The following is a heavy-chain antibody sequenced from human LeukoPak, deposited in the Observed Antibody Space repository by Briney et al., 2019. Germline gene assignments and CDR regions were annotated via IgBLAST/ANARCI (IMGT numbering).Heavy chain of an antibody. Sequence: SEALSLTCTVSGGSISSHYWSWIRQPPGKGLEWIGYIYYSGSTNYNPSLKSRVTISVDTSKNQFSLKLGSVTAADTAVYFCARDPLSANDFDIWGQGTMVTVSS. CDR3: ARDPLSANDFDI. CDR1: GGSISSHY. CDR2: IYYSGST. V-gene: IGHV4-59*11. D-gene: IGHD6-25*01. J-gene: IGHJ3*02.